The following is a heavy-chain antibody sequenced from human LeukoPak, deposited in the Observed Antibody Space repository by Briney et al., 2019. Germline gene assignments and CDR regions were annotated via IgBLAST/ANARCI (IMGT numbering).Heavy chain of an antibody. V-gene: IGHV4-59*01. D-gene: IGHD3-10*01. Sequence: SETLSLTCSVSGGSITSYQWNWIRQPPGKGLEWIGNISYSGNINYNPFLKSRVTISVDTSKNQFSLRLSSVTAADTAVYYCARDNGPHIWFGENNWFDPWGQGTLVTVSS. CDR3: ARDNGPHIWFGENNWFDP. CDR1: GGSITSYQ. CDR2: ISYSGNI. J-gene: IGHJ5*02.